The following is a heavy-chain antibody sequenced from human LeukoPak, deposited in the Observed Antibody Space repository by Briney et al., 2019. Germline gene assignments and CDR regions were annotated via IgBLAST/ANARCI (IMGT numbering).Heavy chain of an antibody. V-gene: IGHV4-59*01. CDR3: AREPGGDFWSGYYKGNWFDP. CDR2: IYYSGST. CDR1: GGSISSYY. Sequence: SETLSLTCTVSGGSISSYYWSWIRQPPGKGLEWIGYIYYSGSTNYNPSLKSRDTISVDTSKNQFSLKLSSVTAADTAVYYCAREPGGDFWSGYYKGNWFDPWGQGTLVTVSS. J-gene: IGHJ5*02. D-gene: IGHD3-3*01.